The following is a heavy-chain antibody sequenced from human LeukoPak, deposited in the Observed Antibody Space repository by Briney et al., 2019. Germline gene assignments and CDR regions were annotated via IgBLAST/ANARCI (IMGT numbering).Heavy chain of an antibody. V-gene: IGHV1-69*06. J-gene: IGHJ3*02. Sequence: ASVKVSCKASGGTFSSYAISWVRQAPGQGLEWMGGIIPIFGTANYAQKFQGRVTITADKSTSTAYMELSSLRSEDMAVYYCARGYPPNYSSSWYYVGAFDIWGQGTMVTVSS. CDR2: IIPIFGTA. D-gene: IGHD6-13*01. CDR1: GGTFSSYA. CDR3: ARGYPPNYSSSWYYVGAFDI.